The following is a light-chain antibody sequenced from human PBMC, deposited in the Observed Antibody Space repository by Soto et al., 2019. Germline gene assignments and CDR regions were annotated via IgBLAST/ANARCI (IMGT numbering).Light chain of an antibody. V-gene: IGKV2D-29*01. Sequence: DIVMTQTPLSLSVTPGQSASISCKSSRSLLHSNGRTYLSWYVQKSGQTPQRLIHEVSVRFTGVPDKFHGSGSRTDFTLKISRVETEDAGIFYCMQSVDNLTFCQGTKLEIK. CDR1: RSLLHSNGRTY. CDR2: EVS. CDR3: MQSVDNLT. J-gene: IGKJ2*01.